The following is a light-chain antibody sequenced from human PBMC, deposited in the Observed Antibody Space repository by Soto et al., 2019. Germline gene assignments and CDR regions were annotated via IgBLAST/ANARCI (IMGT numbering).Light chain of an antibody. V-gene: IGKV1-12*01. CDR3: QQANSFPIT. J-gene: IGKJ5*01. CDR2: AAS. CDR1: QGISSW. Sequence: DIQMTQSPSSVSASVGDRVTITCRASQGISSWLAWYQQKPGKAPKLLIYAASSLQSGVPSRFXXXGXXXXXXXXXXXXXXXXFXTYYXQQANSFPITFGQGTRLEIK.